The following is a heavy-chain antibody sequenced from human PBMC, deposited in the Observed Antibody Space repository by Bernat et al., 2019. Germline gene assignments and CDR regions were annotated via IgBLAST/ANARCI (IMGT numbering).Heavy chain of an antibody. J-gene: IGHJ5*02. V-gene: IGHV4-31*03. Sequence: QVQLQESGPGLVKPSQTLSLTCTVSGGSISSGGYYWSWIRQHPGKGLEWIGYIYYSGSTYYTPSLKCRVTITVDTSKNQVSLKMSAVTAAATDVYYCATRDLGAPSGFDPWGQGTLVTVSS. CDR2: IYYSGST. CDR1: GGSISSGGYY. CDR3: ATRDLGAPSGFDP.